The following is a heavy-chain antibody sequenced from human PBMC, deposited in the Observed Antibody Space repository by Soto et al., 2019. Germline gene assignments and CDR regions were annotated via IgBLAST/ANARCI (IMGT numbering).Heavy chain of an antibody. V-gene: IGHV1-18*01. CDR3: ARVRGRISYYDYGMDV. D-gene: IGHD3-10*01. CDR1: GYTFTSYG. CDR2: ISAYNGNT. J-gene: IGHJ6*02. Sequence: QVQLVQSGAEVKKPGASVKVSCKASGYTFTSYGISWVRQAPGQGLEWMGWISAYNGNTNYAQKLQGRVTMTTDTSTSTADMELRSLRSDDTAVYYCARVRGRISYYDYGMDVWGQGTTVTVSS.